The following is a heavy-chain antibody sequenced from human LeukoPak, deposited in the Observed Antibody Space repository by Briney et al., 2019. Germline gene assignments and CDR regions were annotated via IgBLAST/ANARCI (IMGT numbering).Heavy chain of an antibody. CDR3: ARSQLRSRLDP. V-gene: IGHV4-59*01. CDR1: AGSISSYY. Sequence: PSETLSLTCTVSAGSISSYYWGWIRQPPGKGLEWIGSIFYSGSTNYNPSLKSRVTISIDMSKNQFSLRLTSVTAADTAIYYCARSQLRSRLDPWGQGTLVTVSS. CDR2: IFYSGST. D-gene: IGHD3-3*01. J-gene: IGHJ5*02.